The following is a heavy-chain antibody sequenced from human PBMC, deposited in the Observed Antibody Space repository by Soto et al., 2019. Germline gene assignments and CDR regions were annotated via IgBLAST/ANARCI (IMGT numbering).Heavy chain of an antibody. Sequence: SETLSLTCAVYGGSFSGYYWSWIRQPPGKGLEWIGEINHSGSTNYNPSLKSRVTISVDTSKNQFSLKLSSVTAADTAVYYCARGCKSHGYYYWGQGTLVTVSS. V-gene: IGHV4-34*01. CDR1: GGSFSGYY. CDR3: ARGCKSHGYYY. J-gene: IGHJ4*02. CDR2: INHSGST. D-gene: IGHD6-13*01.